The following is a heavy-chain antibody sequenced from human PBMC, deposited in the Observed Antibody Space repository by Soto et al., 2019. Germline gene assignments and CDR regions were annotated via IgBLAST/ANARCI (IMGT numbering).Heavy chain of an antibody. D-gene: IGHD6-13*01. J-gene: IGHJ5*02. CDR1: GFTFSNAW. V-gene: IGHV3-15*01. CDR2: NKSKTDGGTT. CDR3: TTDPLGVQQQLDGFDP. Sequence: VGSLRLSCAASGFTFSNAWMSWVRQAPGKGLEWVGRNKSKTDGGTTDYAAPVKGRFTISRDDSKNTLYLQMNSLKTEDTAVYYCTTDPLGVQQQLDGFDPWGQGTLVTVSS.